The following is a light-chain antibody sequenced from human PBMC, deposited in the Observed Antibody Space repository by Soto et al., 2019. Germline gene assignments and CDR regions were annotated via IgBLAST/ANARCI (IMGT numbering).Light chain of an antibody. Sequence: EIVMTQSPATLSVSPGERATLSCRASQSVSSNLAWYQQKPGQAPRLLIYGASTRATGIPARFSGSGSGTEFTLTISSLQSEDFAVYYCQQYHNCAWTFGQGTKVEIK. V-gene: IGKV3-15*01. CDR2: GAS. CDR1: QSVSSN. CDR3: QQYHNCAWT. J-gene: IGKJ1*01.